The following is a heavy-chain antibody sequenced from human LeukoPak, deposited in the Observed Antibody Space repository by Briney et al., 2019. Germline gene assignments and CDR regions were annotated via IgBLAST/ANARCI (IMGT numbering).Heavy chain of an antibody. J-gene: IGHJ2*01. D-gene: IGHD4-17*01. V-gene: IGHV4-39*01. CDR2: IYYTGST. Sequence: SETLSLTCTVSGGSISSSSYYWGWIRQPPGEGLQWIGTIYYTGSTYYHPSLKSRITISVDTSKNHVSLKLSSVTAAETAVYYCARAGYGASVGWYFDLWGRGTLVTVSS. CDR3: ARAGYGASVGWYFDL. CDR1: GGSISSSSYY.